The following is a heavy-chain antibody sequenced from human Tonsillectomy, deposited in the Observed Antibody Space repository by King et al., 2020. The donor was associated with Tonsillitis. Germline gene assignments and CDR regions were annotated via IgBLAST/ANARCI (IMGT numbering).Heavy chain of an antibody. CDR1: GGTFSSYA. J-gene: IGHJ4*02. Sequence: QLVQSGAEVKKPGSSVKVSCKASGGTFSSYAISWVRQAPGQGLEWMGGIIPSFGTTNYAQKFQGRVTITADESTSTAYMELSSHRSEDTAVYSCASEAGVAATTYWGQGTLVTVSS. CDR2: IIPSFGTT. CDR3: ASEAGVAATTY. D-gene: IGHD6-13*01. V-gene: IGHV1-69*01.